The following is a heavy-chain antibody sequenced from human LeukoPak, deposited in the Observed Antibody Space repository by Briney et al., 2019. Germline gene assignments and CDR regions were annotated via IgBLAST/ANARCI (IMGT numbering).Heavy chain of an antibody. J-gene: IGHJ4*02. CDR2: ISSNGGST. CDR3: ARGGLTGTTIPYFDY. D-gene: IGHD1-7*01. Sequence: PGGSLRLSCSASGFTFSSYAMHWVRQAPGKGLEYVSAISSNGGSTYYADSVKGRFTISRDNSKNTLYLQMSSLRAEDTAVYYCARGGLTGTTIPYFDYWGRGTLVSVSS. V-gene: IGHV3-64D*06. CDR1: GFTFSSYA.